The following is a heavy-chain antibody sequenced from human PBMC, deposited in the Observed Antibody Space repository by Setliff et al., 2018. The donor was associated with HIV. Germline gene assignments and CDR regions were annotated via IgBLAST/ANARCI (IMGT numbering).Heavy chain of an antibody. Sequence: GGSLRLSCAVSGFSLSSYGIHWVRQAPGKGLEWVAVVWYDGSNKYYTDSVKGRFTTSRDNSNNVLFLQMNSLRAEDTALYYCAAGHYGAWGQGIVVTVSS. V-gene: IGHV3-33*01. CDR1: GFSLSSYG. J-gene: IGHJ4*02. D-gene: IGHD4-17*01. CDR3: AAGHYGA. CDR2: VWYDGSNK.